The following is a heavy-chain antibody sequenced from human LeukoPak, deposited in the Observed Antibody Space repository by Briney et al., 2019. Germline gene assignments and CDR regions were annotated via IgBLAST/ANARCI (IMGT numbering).Heavy chain of an antibody. CDR2: IYYSGST. CDR1: GGSISSGDYY. CDR3: AREVVLMVYANYYMDV. J-gene: IGHJ6*03. D-gene: IGHD2-8*01. V-gene: IGHV4-30-4*08. Sequence: SETLSLTCTVSGGSISSGDYYWTWIRQPPGRGLEWIGYIYYSGSTYYNPPLKSRVTISVDTSKNQFSLKLSSVTAADTAVHYCAREVVLMVYANYYMDVWGKGTTVTVSS.